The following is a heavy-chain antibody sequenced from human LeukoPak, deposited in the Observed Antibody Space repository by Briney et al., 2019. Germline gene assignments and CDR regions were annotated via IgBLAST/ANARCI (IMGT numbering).Heavy chain of an antibody. J-gene: IGHJ4*02. CDR1: GYTLTQLS. Sequence: SCKVSGYTLTQLSMHWVRQAPGKGLEWVTFIQYDGSNKYYAYSVKGRFTISRDNSKNTVFLQMNSLRTEDTAVYYCARSLTMVRAYDYWGQGTLVTVSS. CDR2: IQYDGSNK. D-gene: IGHD3-10*01. V-gene: IGHV3-30*04. CDR3: ARSLTMVRAYDY.